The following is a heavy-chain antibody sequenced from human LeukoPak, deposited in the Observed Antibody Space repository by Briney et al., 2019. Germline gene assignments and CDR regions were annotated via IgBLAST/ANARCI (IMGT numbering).Heavy chain of an antibody. D-gene: IGHD4-17*01. J-gene: IGHJ4*02. CDR3: ARALTVTTPYFDY. Sequence: GASVKVSCKTSGYTLTDYYLHWVRQAPGQGLEWMGWIDPNSGGTNYAQKFQGRVTMTRDTSISTAYMELSRLRSDDTAVYYCARALTVTTPYFDYWGQGTLVTVSS. CDR1: GYTLTDYY. CDR2: IDPNSGGT. V-gene: IGHV1-2*02.